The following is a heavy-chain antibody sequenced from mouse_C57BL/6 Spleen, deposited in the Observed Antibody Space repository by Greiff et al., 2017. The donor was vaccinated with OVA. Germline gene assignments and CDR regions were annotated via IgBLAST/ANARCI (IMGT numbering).Heavy chain of an antibody. J-gene: IGHJ2*01. CDR1: GYSITSGYD. CDR3: ARGNYDYDYYFDY. CDR2: ISYSGST. Sequence: EVQLQESGPGMVKPSQSLSLTCTVTGYSITSGYDWHWIRHFPGNKLEWMGYISYSGSTNYNPSLKSRISLTHDTSKNHFFLKLNSVTTEDTATYYCARGNYDYDYYFDYWGQGTTLTVSS. V-gene: IGHV3-1*01. D-gene: IGHD2-4*01.